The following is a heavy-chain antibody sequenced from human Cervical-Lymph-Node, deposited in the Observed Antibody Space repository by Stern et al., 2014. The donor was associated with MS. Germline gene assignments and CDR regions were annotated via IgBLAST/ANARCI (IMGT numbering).Heavy chain of an antibody. Sequence: QVQLQESGPGLVKPSGTLSLTCAVSGGSVSSTNWWSWVRQSPGKGLEWIGNISHSGASNYRASLRSRVSISLDNAKNHLSLHLTSVTAADTAVYYCARERQQYCNSEGCSYWYFDLWGRGTLVTVSS. D-gene: IGHD2/OR15-2a*01. CDR1: GGSVSSTNW. CDR3: ARERQQYCNSEGCSYWYFDL. J-gene: IGHJ2*01. CDR2: ISHSGAS. V-gene: IGHV4-4*02.